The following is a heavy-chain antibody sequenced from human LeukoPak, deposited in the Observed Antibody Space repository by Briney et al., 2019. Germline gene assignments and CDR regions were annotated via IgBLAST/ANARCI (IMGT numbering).Heavy chain of an antibody. CDR3: ARDVVVVAAGNFDY. V-gene: IGHV1-69*04. D-gene: IGHD2-15*01. CDR1: GGTFSSYA. CDR2: IIPILGIA. Sequence: GSSVKVSCKASGGTFSSYAISWVRQAPGQGLEWMGRIIPILGIANYAQKFQGRVTITADESTSTAYMELSSLRSEDTAVYYCARDVVVVAAGNFDYWGQGTLVTVSS. J-gene: IGHJ4*02.